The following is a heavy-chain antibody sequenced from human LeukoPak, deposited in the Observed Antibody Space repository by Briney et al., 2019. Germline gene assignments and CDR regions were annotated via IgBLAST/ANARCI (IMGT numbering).Heavy chain of an antibody. CDR2: INTSGGST. CDR1: GLTFSSYG. V-gene: IGHV3-23*01. J-gene: IGHJ6*03. D-gene: IGHD2-15*01. CDR3: AQNGDRGAYCSGGSCYPYFYYYMDV. Sequence: GGSLRLSCAASGLTFSSYGMSWVRQAPGKGLEWVSAINTSGGSTYYADSVKGRFTISRDNSKNTLYLQMNSLRAEDTAIYYCAQNGDRGAYCSGGSCYPYFYYYMDVWGKGTTVTISS.